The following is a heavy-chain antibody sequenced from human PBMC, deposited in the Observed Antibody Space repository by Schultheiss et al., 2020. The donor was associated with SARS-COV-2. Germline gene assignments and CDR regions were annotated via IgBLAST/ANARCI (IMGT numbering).Heavy chain of an antibody. D-gene: IGHD5-24*01. CDR2: IIPIFGTA. CDR3: ARGIEMATILGTFDI. CDR1: GGTFSSYA. Sequence: KISCKASGGTFSSYAISWVRQAPGQGLEWMGGIIPIFGTANYAQKFQGRVTITADESTSTAYMELSSLRSEDTAVYYCARGIEMATILGTFDIWGQGTMVTVSS. J-gene: IGHJ3*02. V-gene: IGHV1-69*01.